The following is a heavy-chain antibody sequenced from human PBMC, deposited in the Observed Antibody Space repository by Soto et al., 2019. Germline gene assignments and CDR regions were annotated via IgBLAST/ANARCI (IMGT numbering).Heavy chain of an antibody. CDR3: ARHYYDILTGYVNWFDP. D-gene: IGHD3-9*01. Sequence: ASVKVSCKASGYTFTSYAMHWVRQGPGQRLEWMGWINAGNGNTKYSQKFQGRVTITRDTSASTAYMELSSLRSEDTAVYYCARHYYDILTGYVNWFDPWGQGTLVTVSS. V-gene: IGHV1-3*01. J-gene: IGHJ5*02. CDR2: INAGNGNT. CDR1: GYTFTSYA.